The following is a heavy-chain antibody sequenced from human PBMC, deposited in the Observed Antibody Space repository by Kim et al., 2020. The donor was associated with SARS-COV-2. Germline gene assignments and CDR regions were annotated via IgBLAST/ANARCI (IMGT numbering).Heavy chain of an antibody. CDR3: ARSRGYSSGWYYFDY. CDR2: IYYSGST. Sequence: SETLSLTCTVSGVSISSYYSSWIRQPPVKGLEWIGYIYYSGSTNYNPSLKSRVTISVDTSKNQFSLKLSSVTAADTAVYYCARSRGYSSGWYYFDYWAQRTLGTVSS. D-gene: IGHD6-19*01. CDR1: GVSISSYY. V-gene: IGHV4-59*01. J-gene: IGHJ4*02.